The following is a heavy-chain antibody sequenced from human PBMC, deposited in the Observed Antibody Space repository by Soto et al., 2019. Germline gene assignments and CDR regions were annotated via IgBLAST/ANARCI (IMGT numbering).Heavy chain of an antibody. J-gene: IGHJ6*02. CDR1: GFTVSGKKY. Sequence: PGGSLRLSCAASGFTVSGKKYLAWVRQAPGRGLEWVSALYDVDGTFYADSVKGRFTISRDNSKNMLFLQMNSLRAEDTALYYCAKDSTVTSSLYSSYYGLDVWGQGTTGTVSS. D-gene: IGHD4-17*01. CDR2: LYDVDGT. CDR3: AKDSTVTSSLYSSYYGLDV. V-gene: IGHV3-53*01.